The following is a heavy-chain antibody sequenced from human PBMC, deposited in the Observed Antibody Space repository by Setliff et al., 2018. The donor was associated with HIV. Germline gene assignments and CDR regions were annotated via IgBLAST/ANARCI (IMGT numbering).Heavy chain of an antibody. V-gene: IGHV5-51*01. J-gene: IGHJ4*02. CDR1: GYSFTNKW. D-gene: IGHD4-17*01. CDR3: ARGADYRDV. Sequence: PGESLKISCVASGYSFTNKWIGWVRQTPGEGLEWMGIIYPGDSQTKYNPSFQGQVTISVDKSLRTAYLQWSSLKTSDTAFYFCARGADYRDVWGQGTLVTVSS. CDR2: IYPGDSQT.